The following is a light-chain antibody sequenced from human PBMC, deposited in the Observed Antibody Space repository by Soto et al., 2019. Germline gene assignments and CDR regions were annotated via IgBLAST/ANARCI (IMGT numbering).Light chain of an antibody. V-gene: IGKV3-15*01. J-gene: IGKJ4*01. CDR1: QSVSSA. Sequence: EVVMTQSPAILSVSPGERATLSCRASQSVSSALAWYQQKPGQAPGLLIFAASTRATGLPARFSGSGSGTEFTLTISSLQSEDFAVYYCQQYNNWPLTFGGGTKVEIK. CDR3: QQYNNWPLT. CDR2: AAS.